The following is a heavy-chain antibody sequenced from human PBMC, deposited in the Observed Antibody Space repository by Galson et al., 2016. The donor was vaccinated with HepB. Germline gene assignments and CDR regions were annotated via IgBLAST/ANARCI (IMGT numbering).Heavy chain of an antibody. CDR3: AHRPHWGSRLGYYFDF. Sequence: PALVKPTQTLTLTCTFSGFSFNTSGVGVGWIRQPPGKALEWLAVIYWDNDKRYSPSLRNRLAITQDTSKNQVVLRMTNMDPVDSATYYCAHRPHWGSRLGYYFDFWGQGAVVTVSS. CDR1: GFSFNTSGVG. V-gene: IGHV2-5*02. CDR2: IYWDNDK. D-gene: IGHD7-27*01. J-gene: IGHJ4*02.